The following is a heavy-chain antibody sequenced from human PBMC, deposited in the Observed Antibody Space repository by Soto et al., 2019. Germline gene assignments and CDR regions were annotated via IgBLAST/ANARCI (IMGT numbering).Heavy chain of an antibody. D-gene: IGHD6-19*01. CDR3: ARDQRDSSGWYLSYYYYYGMDV. CDR1: GFTVSSNY. CDR2: IYSGGST. V-gene: IGHV3-66*01. J-gene: IGHJ6*02. Sequence: GGSLRLSCAASGFTVSSNYMSWVRQAPGKGLEWVSVIYSGGSTYYADSVKGRFTISRDNSKNTLYLQMNSLRAEDTAVYYCARDQRDSSGWYLSYYYYYGMDVWGQGTTVTVSS.